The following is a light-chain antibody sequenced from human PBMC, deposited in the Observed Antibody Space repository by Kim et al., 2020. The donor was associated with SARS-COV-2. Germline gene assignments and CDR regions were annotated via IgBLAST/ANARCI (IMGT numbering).Light chain of an antibody. CDR2: KVS. CDR3: SQSTPSLT. J-gene: IGKJ4*01. V-gene: IGKV2-30*01. CDR1: QSLVYSDGYTY. Sequence: DVVMTQSPLSLPVTLGEPASISCRSSQSLVYSDGYTYLNWFKQRTGQSPRRLIYKVSNRDSGVRDRFSGSGSGTDFTLKLSRAEALDIGVYHRSQSTPSLTFGGGTKVDIK.